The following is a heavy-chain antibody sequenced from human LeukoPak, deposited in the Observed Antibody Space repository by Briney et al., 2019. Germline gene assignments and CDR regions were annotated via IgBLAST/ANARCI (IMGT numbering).Heavy chain of an antibody. V-gene: IGHV4-38-2*01. CDR3: ARSYYDTRGRFDP. J-gene: IGHJ5*02. D-gene: IGHD3-22*01. Sequence: SETLSLTCAVSGYSISNGYYWGWVRQPPGKGLEWIGTIHHSGTTYYSPSLRSRVTTSVDTSKNQFSLSLSSVTAADTAVYYCARSYYDTRGRFDPWGQGTLVTVSS. CDR2: IHHSGTT. CDR1: GYSISNGYY.